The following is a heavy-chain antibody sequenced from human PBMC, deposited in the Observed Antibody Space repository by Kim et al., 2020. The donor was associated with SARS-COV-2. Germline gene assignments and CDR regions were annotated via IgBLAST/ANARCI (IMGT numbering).Heavy chain of an antibody. CDR1: GFTFSSYA. D-gene: IGHD3-10*01. Sequence: GGSLRLSCAASGFTFSSYAMSWVRQAPGKGLEWVSAISGSGGSTYYADSVKGRFTISRDNSKNTLYLQMNSLRAEDTAVYYCAKARVYGSGSYGGYGMDVWGQGTTVTVSS. CDR3: AKARVYGSGSYGGYGMDV. J-gene: IGHJ6*02. V-gene: IGHV3-23*01. CDR2: ISGSGGST.